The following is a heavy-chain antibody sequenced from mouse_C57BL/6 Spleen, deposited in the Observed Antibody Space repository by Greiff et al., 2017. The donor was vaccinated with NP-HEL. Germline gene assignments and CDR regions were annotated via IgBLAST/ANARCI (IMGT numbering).Heavy chain of an antibody. J-gene: IGHJ2*01. V-gene: IGHV1-82*01. CDR2: IYPGDGDT. CDR3: ARSHGY. CDR1: GYAFSSSW. Sequence: VQLQQSGPELVKPGASVKISCKASGYAFSSSWMNWVKQRPGKGLEWIGRIYPGDGDTNYNGKFKGKATMTADKSSSTAYMQLSSLTSEDSAVYFCARSHGYWGQGTTLTVSS.